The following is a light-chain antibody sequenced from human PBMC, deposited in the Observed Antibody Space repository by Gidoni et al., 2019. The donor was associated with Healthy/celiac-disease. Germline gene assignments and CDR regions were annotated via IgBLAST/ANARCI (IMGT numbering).Light chain of an antibody. CDR2: SNN. CDR3: AAWDDSLNGWV. V-gene: IGLV1-44*01. CDR1: SSNIGSNT. J-gene: IGLJ3*02. Sequence: QSGLTQPPSTSGTPGPRVTISCSGSSSNIGSNTVNWYQQLPGTAPKLLIYSNNQRPSGVPDRFSGSKSGTSASLAISGLQSEDEADYYCAAWDDSLNGWVFGGGTKLTVL.